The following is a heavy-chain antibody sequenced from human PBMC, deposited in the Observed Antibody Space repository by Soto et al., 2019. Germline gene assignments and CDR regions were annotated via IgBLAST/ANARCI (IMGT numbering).Heavy chain of an antibody. CDR3: KTKSCSGDTNLGLAV. D-gene: IGHD6-25*01. J-gene: IGHJ6*04. V-gene: IGHV3-23*01. CDR2: LSASGSGS. CDR1: RFSVNTYG. Sequence: GGCLRLSCTTSRFSVNTYGITWVRRAPGKGLEWVSTLSASGSGSYYAESVKGRFTVSRDNSKNTMYLQMNSLRDEDTAVYYCKTKSCSGDTNLGLAVWGKGTTVTVSS.